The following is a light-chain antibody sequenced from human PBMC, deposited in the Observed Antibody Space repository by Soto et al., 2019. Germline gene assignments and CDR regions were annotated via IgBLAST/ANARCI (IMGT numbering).Light chain of an antibody. J-gene: IGKJ5*01. Sequence: EIVMTQSPATLSVSPGERATLSCRASQSISSNVGWYQQRPGQAPRLLIYGASTRATGITARFSGSGSGTEFTLTISSLESEDSAVYYCQQYNTWRQITFGQGTRLEIK. CDR1: QSISSN. CDR2: GAS. V-gene: IGKV3-15*01. CDR3: QQYNTWRQIT.